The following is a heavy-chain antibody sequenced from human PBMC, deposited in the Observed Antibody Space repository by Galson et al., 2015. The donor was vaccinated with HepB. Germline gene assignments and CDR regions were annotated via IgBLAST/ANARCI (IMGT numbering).Heavy chain of an antibody. CDR1: GFTFSSYA. V-gene: IGHV3-21*01. CDR3: ARDGTGAFDY. J-gene: IGHJ4*02. CDR2: ISSSSSYI. Sequence: SLRLSCAASGFTFSSYAMSWVRQAPGKGLEWVSSISSSSSYIYYADSVKGRFTISRDNAKNSLYLQMNSLRAEDTAVYYCARDGTGAFDYWGQGTLVTVSS. D-gene: IGHD1-1*01.